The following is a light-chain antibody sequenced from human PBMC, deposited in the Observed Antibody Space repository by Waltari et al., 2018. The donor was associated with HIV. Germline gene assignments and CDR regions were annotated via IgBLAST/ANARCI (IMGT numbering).Light chain of an antibody. J-gene: IGLJ3*02. CDR1: SSNIGSNA. V-gene: IGLV1-44*01. CDR3: AGWDDSVDGPV. Sequence: QSVLTQPPSASGTPGQRVTISCSGGSSNIGSNAVSWDQQLPGTAPKLLIYSDNQRPSGVPDRFSGSKSGTSASLAISGLQSEDEADYHCAGWDDSVDGPVFGGGTILTVL. CDR2: SDN.